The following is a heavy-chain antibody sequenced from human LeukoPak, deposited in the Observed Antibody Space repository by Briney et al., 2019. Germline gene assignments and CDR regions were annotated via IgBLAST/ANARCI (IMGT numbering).Heavy chain of an antibody. Sequence: ASVKVSCTASGYTFTTYDINWVREATGHGLEWMGWMNPISGNTGYAQKFQGRVTMTRNTSISTAYMELSSLRSEDTAVYYCARGPNKSDGGNSGSAWFDPWGQGTLVTVSS. CDR2: MNPISGNT. CDR1: GYTFTTYD. J-gene: IGHJ5*02. D-gene: IGHD4-23*01. V-gene: IGHV1-8*01. CDR3: ARGPNKSDGGNSGSAWFDP.